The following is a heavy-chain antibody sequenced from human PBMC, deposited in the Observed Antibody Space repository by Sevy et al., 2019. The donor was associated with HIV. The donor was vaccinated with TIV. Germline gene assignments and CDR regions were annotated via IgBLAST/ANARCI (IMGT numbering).Heavy chain of an antibody. CDR1: GYTFTGYY. D-gene: IGHD2-15*01. CDR3: ASKVVRDAFDI. J-gene: IGHJ3*02. V-gene: IGHV1-2*02. Sequence: ASVKVSCKASGYTFTGYYMHWVRQAPGQGLEWMGWINPNRGGTNNAQKFQGRVTMNRDTSISTAYMDLSRLGSDDTAVYYFASKVVRDAFDIWGQGTMVTVSS. CDR2: INPNRGGT.